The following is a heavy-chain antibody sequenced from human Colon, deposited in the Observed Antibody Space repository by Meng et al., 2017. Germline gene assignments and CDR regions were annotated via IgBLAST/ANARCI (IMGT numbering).Heavy chain of an antibody. V-gene: IGHV3-23*04. D-gene: IGHD6-19*01. Sequence: GQLGVSGGDLGHPRWSSRLSCASSGFTLSNYAMSWVRQAQGKGLEWVSTISGGGGSTYYADSVKGRFTISRDNSKTTLYLQLSSLRADDTAVYYCAKGGWYRSFRFDPWGQGTLVTVSS. CDR2: ISGGGGST. CDR1: GFTLSNYA. CDR3: AKGGWYRSFRFDP. J-gene: IGHJ5*02.